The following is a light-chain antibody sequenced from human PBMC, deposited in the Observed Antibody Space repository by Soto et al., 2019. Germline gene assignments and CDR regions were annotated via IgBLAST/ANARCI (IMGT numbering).Light chain of an antibody. CDR2: GAS. J-gene: IGKJ1*01. CDR1: QGVRNN. Sequence: EVVMTQCPVTVSVSAGESSTLSFGASQGVRNNLAWYQQRPGQAPRLLIYGASTRAAGIPARFSGSGSETEFTLTISSLQSEDFAVYYCQQRSNWPRTFGQGTKVDI. CDR3: QQRSNWPRT. V-gene: IGKV3-15*01.